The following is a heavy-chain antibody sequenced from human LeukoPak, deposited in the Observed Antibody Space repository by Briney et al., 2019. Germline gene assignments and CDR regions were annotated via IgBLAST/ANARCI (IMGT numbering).Heavy chain of an antibody. CDR3: ARDHCTSSGCYEYYYYGLDV. J-gene: IGHJ6*02. D-gene: IGHD2-2*01. V-gene: IGHV1-18*01. CDR2: ISAYNGGT. Sequence: ASVKVSCKASGYTFTSYAIAWVRQAPGQGLEWMGWISAYNGGTNYAQKFRGRVTMTTDTSTNTGYMELRSLRSDDTAVYYCARDHCTSSGCYEYYYYGLDVWGQGTTVTVSS. CDR1: GYTFTSYA.